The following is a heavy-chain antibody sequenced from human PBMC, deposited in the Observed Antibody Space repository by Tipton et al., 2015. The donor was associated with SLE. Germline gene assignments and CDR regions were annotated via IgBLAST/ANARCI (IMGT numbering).Heavy chain of an antibody. D-gene: IGHD6-13*01. CDR1: GFTFSSYA. Sequence: QLVQSGGGGVQPGRSLRLSCAASGFTFSSYAMHWVRQAPGKGLEWVAVISYDGSNKYYSDSVKGRFTISRDNSKNTQYLQMNSLRAEDTAVYYCARARAAAAGLDYWGQGTQVTVSS. CDR3: ARARAAAAGLDY. CDR2: ISYDGSNK. V-gene: IGHV3-30*04. J-gene: IGHJ4*02.